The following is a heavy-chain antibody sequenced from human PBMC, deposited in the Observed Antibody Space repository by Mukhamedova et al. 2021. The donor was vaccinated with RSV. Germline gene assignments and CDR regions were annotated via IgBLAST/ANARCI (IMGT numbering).Heavy chain of an antibody. Sequence: GSINPNSGGTNYAQKFQGRVTMTRDTSISTAYMELSRLRSDDTAVSYCARVIRATCYYYYGMDVWGQGTTVTVSS. V-gene: IGHV1-2*02. CDR3: ARVIRATCYYYYGMDV. CDR2: INPNSGGT. J-gene: IGHJ6*02. D-gene: IGHD5-12*01.